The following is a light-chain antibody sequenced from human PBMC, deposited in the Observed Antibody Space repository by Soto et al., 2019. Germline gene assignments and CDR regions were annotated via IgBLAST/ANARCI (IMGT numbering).Light chain of an antibody. CDR2: AVS. CDR3: CSYAGYYTLV. CDR1: SSDVGGYNY. V-gene: IGLV2-11*01. Sequence: HSALTQPRSVSGSPGQSVTISCTGTSSDVGGYNYVSWYQQHPGKAPKLIIYAVSGRPSGVPDRFSGSKSGNTASLTISGLQADDEADYYCCSYAGYYTLVFGGGTKLTVL. J-gene: IGLJ2*01.